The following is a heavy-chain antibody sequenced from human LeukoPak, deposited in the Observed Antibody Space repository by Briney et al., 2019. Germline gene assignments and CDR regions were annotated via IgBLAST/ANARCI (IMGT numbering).Heavy chain of an antibody. CDR1: GFIFSSYS. CDR3: ARGRSYYYGSGSYSNPSPDAFDI. D-gene: IGHD3-10*01. Sequence: PGGSLRLSCAGSGFIFSSYSLNWVRQAPGKGLEWVSFISSDSKNIYYADSVKGRFTISRDNANNSLDLQMHSLRAEDTALYYCARGRSYYYGSGSYSNPSPDAFDIWGQGTVVTVTS. V-gene: IGHV3-21*01. CDR2: ISSDSKNI. J-gene: IGHJ3*02.